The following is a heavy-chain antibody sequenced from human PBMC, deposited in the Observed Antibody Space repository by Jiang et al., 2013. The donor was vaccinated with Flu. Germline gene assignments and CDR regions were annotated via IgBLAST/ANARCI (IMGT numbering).Heavy chain of an antibody. J-gene: IGHJ6*02. CDR3: ARAVAGFADYYYYGMDV. CDR2: IYPGDSDT. V-gene: IGHV5-51*01. D-gene: IGHD6-19*01. Sequence: AEVKKPGESLKISCKGSGYSFTSYWIGWVRQMPGKGLEWMGIIYPGDSDTRYSPSFQGQVTISADKSISTAYLQWSSLKASDTAMYYCARAVAGFADYYYYGMDVWGQGTTVTVSS. CDR1: GYSFTSYW.